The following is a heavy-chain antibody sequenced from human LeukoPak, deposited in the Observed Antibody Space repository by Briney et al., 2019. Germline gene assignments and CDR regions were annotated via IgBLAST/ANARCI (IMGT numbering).Heavy chain of an antibody. Sequence: PGGSLRLSCAASGFTFSSYGMHWVRQAPGKGLEWVAFIRYDGSNKYYADSVKGRFTISRDNSKNTLYLQMNSLRAEDTAVYYCAKVGGPFSSSSRFDSWGQGTLVTVSS. CDR2: IRYDGSNK. D-gene: IGHD6-6*01. J-gene: IGHJ4*02. CDR3: AKVGGPFSSSSRFDS. CDR1: GFTFSSYG. V-gene: IGHV3-30*02.